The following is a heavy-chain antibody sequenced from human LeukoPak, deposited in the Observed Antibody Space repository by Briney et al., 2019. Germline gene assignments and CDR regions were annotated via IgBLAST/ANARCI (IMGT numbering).Heavy chain of an antibody. Sequence: SQTLSLTCAISGDSVSSNSAAWNWIRQSPSRGLEWLGRTYYRSKWYNDYAVSVKSRIPINPDTSKNQFSLQLNSVSPEDTAVYYCAREVDSHGTLFYYGMDVWGQGTTVTVSS. CDR3: AREVDSHGTLFYYGMDV. CDR1: GDSVSSNSAA. J-gene: IGHJ6*02. CDR2: TYYRSKWYN. V-gene: IGHV6-1*01. D-gene: IGHD6-13*01.